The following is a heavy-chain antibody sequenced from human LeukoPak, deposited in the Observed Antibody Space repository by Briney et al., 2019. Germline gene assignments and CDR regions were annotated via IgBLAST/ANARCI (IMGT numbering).Heavy chain of an antibody. CDR2: INHSGST. J-gene: IGHJ5*02. CDR1: GGSFSGYC. CDR3: ARGGKGSSSPLVWFDP. V-gene: IGHV4-34*01. Sequence: PSETLSLTCAVYGGSFSGYCWSWIRQPPGKGLEWIGEINHSGSTNYNPSLKSRVTISVDTSKNQFSLKLSSVTAADTAVYYCARGGKGSSSPLVWFDPWGQGTLVTVSS. D-gene: IGHD6-6*01.